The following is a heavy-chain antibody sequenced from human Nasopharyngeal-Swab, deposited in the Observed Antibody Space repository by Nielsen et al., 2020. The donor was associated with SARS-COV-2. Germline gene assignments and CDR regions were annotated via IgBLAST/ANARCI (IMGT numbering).Heavy chain of an antibody. D-gene: IGHD3-9*01. J-gene: IGHJ6*02. CDR3: ARGTTVRFFDWLFADYSMDV. CDR1: GYTFTSYA. CDR2: INPNGGNT. Sequence: ASVKVSCKASGYTFTSYAINWVRQAPGQGLEWMGWINPNGGNTSYAQKFQGRVTMTRNTSIRTAYMELGSLRSEYTAVYYCARGTTVRFFDWLFADYSMDVWGQGTTVTVSS. V-gene: IGHV1-8*01.